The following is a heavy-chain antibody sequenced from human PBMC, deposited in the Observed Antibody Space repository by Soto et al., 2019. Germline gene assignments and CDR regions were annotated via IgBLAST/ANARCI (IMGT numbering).Heavy chain of an antibody. CDR3: ARTKRSSGSYGGWKGYYYYGMDV. V-gene: IGHV4-34*01. J-gene: IGHJ6*02. CDR1: GGSFSGYY. D-gene: IGHD3-10*01. CDR2: INHSGST. Sequence: SETLSLTCAVYGGSFSGYYWSWIRQPPGKGLEWIGEINHSGSTNYNPSLKSRVTISVDTSKNQFSLKLSSVTAADTAVYYCARTKRSSGSYGGWKGYYYYGMDVWGQGTTVTVSS.